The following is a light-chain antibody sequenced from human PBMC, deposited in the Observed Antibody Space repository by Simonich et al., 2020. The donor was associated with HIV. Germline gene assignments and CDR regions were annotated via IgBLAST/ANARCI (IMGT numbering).Light chain of an antibody. V-gene: IGKV3-11*01. J-gene: IGKJ1*01. CDR1: QNISSY. CDR2: DAS. Sequence: EIVLTQSPATLSLSPGERATLSCRASQNISSYLAWYQQKPGQAPRLLIYDASNRATDIPARFSGSGSGTDFTLTISSLEPEDFAVYYCQQYGSSRTFGQGTKVEIK. CDR3: QQYGSSRT.